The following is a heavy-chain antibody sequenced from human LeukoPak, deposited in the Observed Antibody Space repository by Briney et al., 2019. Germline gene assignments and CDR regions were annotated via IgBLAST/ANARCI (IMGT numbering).Heavy chain of an antibody. V-gene: IGHV1-69*16. D-gene: IGHD4-23*01. CDR1: GGTYRYN. Sequence: SVKVSCKASGGTYRYNINWVRQAPGRGLEWMGGIIPPLRTANYAQQFQGRVTITTDDSTNTAYMELTGLTSEDAAVYYCATYGGHLAEYLQHWGQGTLVAVSS. J-gene: IGHJ1*01. CDR2: IIPPLRTA. CDR3: ATYGGHLAEYLQH.